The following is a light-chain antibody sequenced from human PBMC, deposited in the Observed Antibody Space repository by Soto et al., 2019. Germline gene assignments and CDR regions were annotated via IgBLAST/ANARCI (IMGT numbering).Light chain of an antibody. Sequence: DIQMTQSPSNLSESVGERVTITCRASQSISSWLAWYQQKTGKATKLLIYDASSLESGVPSRFSGSGSGTEFTLTISSLQPDDFATYYFQHYSLYSGAFGPGTKVDIK. CDR1: QSISSW. CDR3: QHYSLYSGA. V-gene: IGKV1-5*01. CDR2: DAS. J-gene: IGKJ3*01.